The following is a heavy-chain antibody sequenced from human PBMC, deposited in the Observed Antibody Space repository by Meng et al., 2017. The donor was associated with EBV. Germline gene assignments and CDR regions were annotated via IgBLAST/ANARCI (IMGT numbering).Heavy chain of an antibody. V-gene: IGHV1-2*06. Sequence: VQRVESGGEVKKPGASVKVSCKASGHTFTGYYMHWVRQAPGQGLEWMGRINPNSGGTNYAQKFQGRVTMTRDTSISTAYMELSRLRSDDTAVYYCARVGIAVAGTGDYWGQGTLVTVSS. CDR2: INPNSGGT. J-gene: IGHJ4*02. D-gene: IGHD6-19*01. CDR1: GHTFTGYY. CDR3: ARVGIAVAGTGDY.